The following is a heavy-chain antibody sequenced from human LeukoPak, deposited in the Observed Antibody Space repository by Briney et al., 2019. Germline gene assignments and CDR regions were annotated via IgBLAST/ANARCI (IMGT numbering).Heavy chain of an antibody. Sequence: GASVKVSCKASGYTFTSYDINWVRQATGQGLEWMGWMNPNSGNTGYAQKFQGRVTITRDTSASTAYMELSSLRSEDMAVYYCARDSSSVFDYWGQGTLVTVSS. CDR2: MNPNSGNT. V-gene: IGHV1-8*01. J-gene: IGHJ4*02. D-gene: IGHD6-6*01. CDR1: GYTFTSYD. CDR3: ARDSSSVFDY.